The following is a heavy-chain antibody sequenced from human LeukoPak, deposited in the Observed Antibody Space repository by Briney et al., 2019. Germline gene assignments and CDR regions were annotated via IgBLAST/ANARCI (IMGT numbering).Heavy chain of an antibody. CDR1: GGTFSSYT. CDR2: IIPILGIA. CDR3: ARDPSDSSSWIKGYFQH. D-gene: IGHD6-13*01. Sequence: SVKVSCKASGGTFSSYTISWVRQAPGQGLEWMGRIIPILGIANYAQKFQGRVTIPADKSTSTAYMELSSLRSEDTAGYYCARDPSDSSSWIKGYFQHWGQGTLVTVSS. V-gene: IGHV1-69*04. J-gene: IGHJ1*01.